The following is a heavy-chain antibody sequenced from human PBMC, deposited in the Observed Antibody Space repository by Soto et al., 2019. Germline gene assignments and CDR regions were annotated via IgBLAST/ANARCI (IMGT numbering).Heavy chain of an antibody. J-gene: IGHJ4*02. V-gene: IGHV1-69*13. CDR3: ARDNSYYYDSSGYGY. CDR1: GGTFSSYA. CDR2: IIPIFGTA. Sequence: SVKVSCKASGGTFSSYAISWVRQAPGQGLEWMGGIIPIFGTANYAQKFQGRVTITADESTSTAYMELSSLRSEDAAVYYCARDNSYYYDSSGYGYWGQGTLVTVSS. D-gene: IGHD3-22*01.